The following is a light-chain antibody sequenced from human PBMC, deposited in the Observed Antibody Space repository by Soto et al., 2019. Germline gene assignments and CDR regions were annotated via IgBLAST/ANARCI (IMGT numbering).Light chain of an antibody. CDR2: LGS. CDR1: RSLLHSNGYNY. CDR3: LQAVQIPWT. V-gene: IGKV2-28*01. J-gene: IGKJ1*01. Sequence: DIVLTQSPLSLPVTPGEPASISCRSSRSLLHSNGYNYLDWYLQKPGQSPQLLIYLGSNRASGVPDRFSGSGSGTDFTLKISRVEAEDVGVYYCLQAVQIPWTFGQGTKVEIK.